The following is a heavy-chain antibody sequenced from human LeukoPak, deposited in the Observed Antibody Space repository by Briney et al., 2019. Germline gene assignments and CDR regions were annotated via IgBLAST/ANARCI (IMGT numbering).Heavy chain of an antibody. V-gene: IGHV4-4*07. Sequence: SETLSLTCTVSGGSISSYYWSWIRQPAGKGLEWIGRIYTSGSTNYNPSLKSRVTMSVDTSKNLFSLKLSSVTAADTAVYYCARESNDYVWGSYRYTPMIDYWGQGTLVTVSS. CDR2: IYTSGST. J-gene: IGHJ4*02. CDR1: GGSISSYY. D-gene: IGHD3-16*02. CDR3: ARESNDYVWGSYRYTPMIDY.